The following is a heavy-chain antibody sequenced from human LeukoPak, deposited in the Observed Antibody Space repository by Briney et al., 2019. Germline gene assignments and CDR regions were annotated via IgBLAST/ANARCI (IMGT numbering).Heavy chain of an antibody. Sequence: HAGGSLRLSCAASGFTFSSYAMHWVRQAPGKGLEWVAVISYDGSNKYYADSVKGRFTISRDNSKNTLYLQMNSLRAEDTAVYYCARDEEVVLRYLDWLLGTSLDYWGQGTLVTVSS. V-gene: IGHV3-30*04. CDR3: ARDEEVVLRYLDWLLGTSLDY. D-gene: IGHD3-9*01. CDR2: ISYDGSNK. CDR1: GFTFSSYA. J-gene: IGHJ4*02.